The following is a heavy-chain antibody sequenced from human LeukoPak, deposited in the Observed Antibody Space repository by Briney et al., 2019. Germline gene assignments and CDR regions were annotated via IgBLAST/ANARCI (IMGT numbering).Heavy chain of an antibody. CDR1: GYSINSGYF. V-gene: IGHV4-38-2*01. J-gene: IGHJ4*02. CDR2: IYHTGTT. CDR3: ARPPDSSDYGAAFDF. Sequence: KPSETLSLTCAVSGYSINSGYFWGWIRQSPGKGLEWIASIYHTGTTYHNPSLRSRITMSVDTSKNQFSLKLSSVTAADTAVYYCARPPDSSDYGAAFDFWGQGTLVTVSS. D-gene: IGHD4/OR15-4a*01.